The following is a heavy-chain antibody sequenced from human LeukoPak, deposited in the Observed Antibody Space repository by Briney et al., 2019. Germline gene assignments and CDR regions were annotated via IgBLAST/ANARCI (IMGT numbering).Heavy chain of an antibody. V-gene: IGHV4-39*01. D-gene: IGHD2-2*01. CDR2: IYYSGST. Sequence: SETLSLTCTVSGGSISSSSYYWGWIRQPPGKGLEWIGSIYYSGSTYYNPSLKSRVTISVDTSKNQFSLKLSSVTAADTAVYYCARGVVVPAAPTGDAFDIWGQGTMVTVSS. J-gene: IGHJ3*02. CDR1: GGSISSSSYY. CDR3: ARGVVVPAAPTGDAFDI.